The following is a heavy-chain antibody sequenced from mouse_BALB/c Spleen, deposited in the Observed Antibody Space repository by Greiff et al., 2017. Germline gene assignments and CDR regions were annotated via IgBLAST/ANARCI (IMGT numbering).Heavy chain of an antibody. CDR1: GFTFSSYG. CDR2: ISSGGSYT. D-gene: IGHD2-10*02. V-gene: IGHV5-6*01. CDR3: ASGYGNHYAMDY. Sequence: EVHLVESGGDLVKPGGSLKLSCAASGFTFSSYGMSWVRQTPDKRLEWVATISSGGSYTYYPDSVKGRFTISRDNAKNTLYLQMSSLKSEDTAMYYCASGYGNHYAMDYWGQGTSVTVSS. J-gene: IGHJ4*01.